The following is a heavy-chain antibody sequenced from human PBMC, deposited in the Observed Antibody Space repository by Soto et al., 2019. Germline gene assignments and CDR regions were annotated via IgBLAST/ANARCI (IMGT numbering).Heavy chain of an antibody. CDR2: ISWNSGSI. V-gene: IGHV3-9*01. D-gene: IGHD2-2*01. Sequence: EVQLVESGGGLVQPGRSLRLSCAASGFTFDDYAMHWVRQAPGKGLEWVSGISWNSGSIGYADSVKGRFTISRDNAKNSLYLQMNSLRAEDTALYYCAKAPAALVRGGPYYMDVWGKGTTVTVSS. CDR3: AKAPAALVRGGPYYMDV. J-gene: IGHJ6*03. CDR1: GFTFDDYA.